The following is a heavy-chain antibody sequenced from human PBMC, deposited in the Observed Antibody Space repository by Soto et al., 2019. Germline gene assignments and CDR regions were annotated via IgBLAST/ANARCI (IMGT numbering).Heavy chain of an antibody. V-gene: IGHV1-24*01. CDR1: GYTLTELS. CDR3: ATRTYYDYVWGSFDY. Sequence: ASVKVSCKDSGYTLTELSLHWVRQPPGKGLEWMGGFDPEDAETIFAQKFQGRVTLTEDTSTDTAYMELSSLGSDDTAVYYCATRTYYDYVWGSFDYWGQGTPVTVSS. D-gene: IGHD3-16*01. J-gene: IGHJ4*02. CDR2: FDPEDAET.